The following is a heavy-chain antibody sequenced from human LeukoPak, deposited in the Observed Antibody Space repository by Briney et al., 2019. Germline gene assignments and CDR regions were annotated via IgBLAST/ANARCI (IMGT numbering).Heavy chain of an antibody. CDR1: GFTFSSYA. D-gene: IGHD1-26*01. V-gene: IGHV3-30-3*01. CDR3: TKDKQVGTFDY. Sequence: GGSLRLSCAASGFTFSSYAMHWVRQAPGKGLEWVAVISYDGSNKYYADSVKGRFTISRDNSKDTVYLQMNSLRVEDTAVYYCTKDKQVGTFDYWGQGTLVTVSS. CDR2: ISYDGSNK. J-gene: IGHJ4*02.